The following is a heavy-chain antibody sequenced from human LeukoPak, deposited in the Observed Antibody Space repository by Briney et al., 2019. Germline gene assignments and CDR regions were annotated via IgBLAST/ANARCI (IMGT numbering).Heavy chain of an antibody. CDR3: ARVVDTAMVFYAFDI. CDR1: GGSISSSSYY. CDR2: IYYSGST. J-gene: IGHJ3*02. D-gene: IGHD5-18*01. Sequence: NSSETLSLTCTVSGGSISSSSYYWGWLRQPPGKGLEWIGSIYYSGSTYYNPSLKSRVTISVDTSKNQFSLKLSSVTAADTAVYYCARVVDTAMVFYAFDIWGQGTMVTVSS. V-gene: IGHV4-39*07.